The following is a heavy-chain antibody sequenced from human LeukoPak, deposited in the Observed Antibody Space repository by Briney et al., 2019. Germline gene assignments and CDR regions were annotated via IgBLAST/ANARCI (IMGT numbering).Heavy chain of an antibody. CDR2: IIPILGIA. D-gene: IGHD2-2*02. CDR1: GGTFSSYA. V-gene: IGHV1-69*04. Sequence: GASVKVSCKASGGTFSSYAISWVRQAPGQGLEWMGRIIPILGIANYAQKFQGRVTITADKSTSTAYMELSSLRSEDTAVYYCARNDIVVVPAAIRYYGVDVWGQGTTVTVSS. J-gene: IGHJ6*02. CDR3: ARNDIVVVPAAIRYYGVDV.